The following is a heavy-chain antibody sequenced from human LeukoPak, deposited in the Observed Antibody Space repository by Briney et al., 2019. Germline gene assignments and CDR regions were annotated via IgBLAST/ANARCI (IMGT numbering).Heavy chain of an antibody. Sequence: SVKVSCKASGGTFSSYAISWVRQAPGQGLEWMGGIIPIFGTANYAQKFQGRVTITTDESTSTAYMELSSLRSEDTAVYYCARTNYGGNFFFDYWGQGTLVTVSS. D-gene: IGHD4-23*01. CDR3: ARTNYGGNFFFDY. J-gene: IGHJ4*02. V-gene: IGHV1-69*05. CDR2: IIPIFGTA. CDR1: GGTFSSYA.